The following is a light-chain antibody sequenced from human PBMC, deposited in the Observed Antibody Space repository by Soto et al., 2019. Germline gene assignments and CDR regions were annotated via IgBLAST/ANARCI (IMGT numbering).Light chain of an antibody. V-gene: IGKV3-11*01. CDR1: QSVSSN. CDR3: QQRSNWPSLT. Sequence: EVGMAQSPATLSLSPGEKASLSCRASQSVSSNLAWYQQKPGQAPSLLIYDASNRATGIPARFSGSGSGTDFTLPISSLETQDFAVYYCQQRSNWPSLTFGGGTKVDIK. J-gene: IGKJ4*01. CDR2: DAS.